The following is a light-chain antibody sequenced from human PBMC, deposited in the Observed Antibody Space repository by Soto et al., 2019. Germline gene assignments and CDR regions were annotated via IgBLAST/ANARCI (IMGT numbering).Light chain of an antibody. CDR1: QGISND. Sequence: DIQMTQSPSSLSASVGDRVTITCRASQGISNDLAWYQQKPGKLPNLLIYGASTMQSGVPSRFSGSGSGTDFTLTISSLQPDDIATDYCQEHNSAPLTFGGWTKVEIK. CDR2: GAS. CDR3: QEHNSAPLT. V-gene: IGKV1-27*01. J-gene: IGKJ4*01.